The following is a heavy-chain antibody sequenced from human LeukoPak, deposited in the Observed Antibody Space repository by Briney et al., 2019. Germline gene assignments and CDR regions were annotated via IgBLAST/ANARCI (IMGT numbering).Heavy chain of an antibody. CDR1: GFTLSSYN. V-gene: IGHV3-21*01. D-gene: IGHD2-2*01. CDR3: ARVGYCSSTSCSHGAFDI. CDR2: ISSSSSYI. J-gene: IGHJ3*02. Sequence: GGSLRLSCVASGFTLSSYNMKWVRQAPGKRLEWVSSISSSSSYIYYADSVKGRFTISRDNAKNSLYLQMNSLRAEDTAVYYCARVGYCSSTSCSHGAFDIWGQGTMVTVSS.